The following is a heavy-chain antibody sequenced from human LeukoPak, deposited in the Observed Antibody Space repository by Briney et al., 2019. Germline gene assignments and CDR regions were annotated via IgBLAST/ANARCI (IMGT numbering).Heavy chain of an antibody. Sequence: SETLSLTCTVSGGSISSSSYYWGWIRQPPGKGLEWIGSFYYSGTTYYNPSLKSRVTISADTSKNQFSLKLTYVTAADTAVYYCANILSSAPVTDIWGQGTMVTVSS. CDR3: ANILSSAPVTDI. CDR2: FYYSGTT. J-gene: IGHJ3*02. V-gene: IGHV4-39*01. D-gene: IGHD6-19*01. CDR1: GGSISSSSYY.